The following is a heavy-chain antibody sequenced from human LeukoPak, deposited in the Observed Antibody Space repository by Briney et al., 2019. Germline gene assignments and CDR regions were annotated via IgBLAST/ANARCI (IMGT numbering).Heavy chain of an antibody. CDR2: IYYSGST. Sequence: SETLSLTCAVYGGSFSGYYWSWIRQPPGKGLEWIGYIYYSGSTNYNPSLKSRVTISIDTSKNQFSLKLSSVTAADTAVYYCARPNTLGTRGYWYFDLWGRGTLVTVSS. CDR1: GGSFSGYY. V-gene: IGHV4-59*01. D-gene: IGHD7-27*01. CDR3: ARPNTLGTRGYWYFDL. J-gene: IGHJ2*01.